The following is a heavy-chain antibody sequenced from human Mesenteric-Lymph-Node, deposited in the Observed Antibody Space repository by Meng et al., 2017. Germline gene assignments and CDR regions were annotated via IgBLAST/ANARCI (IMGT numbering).Heavy chain of an antibody. Sequence: SVKVSCKASGGTFSSYAISWVRQAPGQGLEWMGGIIPIFGTANYAQKFQGRVTITADESTSTAYMELSSLRSEDTAVYYCARIGPLDVLLWFGELPESDYWGQGTLVTVSS. V-gene: IGHV1-69*13. D-gene: IGHD3-10*01. J-gene: IGHJ4*02. CDR1: GGTFSSYA. CDR2: IIPIFGTA. CDR3: ARIGPLDVLLWFGELPESDY.